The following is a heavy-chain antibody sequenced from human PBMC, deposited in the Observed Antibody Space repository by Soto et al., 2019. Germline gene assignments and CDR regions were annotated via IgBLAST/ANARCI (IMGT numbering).Heavy chain of an antibody. Sequence: QVQLVQSGAEVKKPGSSVKVSCKASGGTFSSYAISWVRQAPGQGLEWMGGIIPIFGTANYAQKFQGRVTITADESTSTAYRELSSRRSEDTAVDYCASGDYDSSGYPDYYYYYGMDVWGQGTTVTVSS. CDR1: GGTFSSYA. CDR2: IIPIFGTA. J-gene: IGHJ6*02. V-gene: IGHV1-69*01. D-gene: IGHD3-22*01. CDR3: ASGDYDSSGYPDYYYYYGMDV.